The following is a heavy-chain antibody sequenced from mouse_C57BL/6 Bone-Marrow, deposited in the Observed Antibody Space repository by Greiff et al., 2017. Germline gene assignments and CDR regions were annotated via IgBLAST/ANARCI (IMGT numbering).Heavy chain of an antibody. D-gene: IGHD2-3*01. J-gene: IGHJ4*01. V-gene: IGHV5-4*01. CDR2: ISDGGSYT. Sequence: EVKVVESGGGLVKPGGSLKLSCAASGFTFSSYAMSWVRQTPEKRLEWVATISDGGSYTYYPDNVKGRFTISRDNAKNNLYLQMSHLKSEDTAMYYCARDWDGHAMDYWGQGTSVTVSS. CDR1: GFTFSSYA. CDR3: ARDWDGHAMDY.